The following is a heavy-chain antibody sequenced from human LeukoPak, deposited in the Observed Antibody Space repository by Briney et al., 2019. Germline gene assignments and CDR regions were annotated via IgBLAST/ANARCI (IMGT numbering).Heavy chain of an antibody. J-gene: IGHJ4*02. V-gene: IGHV1-69*04. CDR1: GGTFSSYA. Sequence: ASVKVSCKASGGTFSSYAISWVRQAPGQGLEWMGRIIPILGIANYAQKFQGRVTITADKSTSTAYMELSSLRSEDTAVYYCAPLGGHYAQLDYWGQGTLVTVSS. D-gene: IGHD3-16*01. CDR3: APLGGHYAQLDY. CDR2: IIPILGIA.